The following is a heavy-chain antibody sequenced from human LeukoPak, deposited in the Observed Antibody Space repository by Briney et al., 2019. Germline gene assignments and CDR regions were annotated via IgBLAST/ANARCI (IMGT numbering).Heavy chain of an antibody. CDR3: ARLRSGWAYDAFDI. J-gene: IGHJ3*02. Sequence: GESLKISCKGSGYSFTSHGIGWVRQMPGKGLEWMGIIYPGDSDTRYSPSFQGQVTISADKSISTAYRQWSSLKASDTAMYYCARLRSGWAYDAFDIWGQGTMVTVSS. V-gene: IGHV5-51*01. CDR2: IYPGDSDT. CDR1: GYSFTSHG. D-gene: IGHD6-19*01.